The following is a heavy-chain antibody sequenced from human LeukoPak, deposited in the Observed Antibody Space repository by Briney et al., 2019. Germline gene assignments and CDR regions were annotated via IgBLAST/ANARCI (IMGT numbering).Heavy chain of an antibody. Sequence: ASVKVSCTASGFPFSIYGFAWVRQVPGQGPEWMGWIRVYDGDTKYAQKFRDRLTITTDTSTSTVYMELRSLISDDTAVYFCARHIISSWYFDYWGQGTLVTVSS. D-gene: IGHD6-13*01. CDR2: IRVYDGDT. J-gene: IGHJ4*02. CDR1: GFPFSIYG. V-gene: IGHV1-18*01. CDR3: ARHIISSWYFDY.